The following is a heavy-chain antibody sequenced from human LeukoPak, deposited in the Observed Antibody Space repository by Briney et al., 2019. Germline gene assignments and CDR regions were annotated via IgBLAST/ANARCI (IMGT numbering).Heavy chain of an antibody. V-gene: IGHV3-23*01. CDR1: RFTFSSYA. CDR2: ISGSGGST. J-gene: IGHJ4*02. D-gene: IGHD5-12*01. Sequence: GGSLRLSCAASRFTFSSYAMSWFRQAPGKGLEWVSAISGSGGSTYYADSVKGRFTISRDNSKNTLYLQMNSLRAEDTAVYYCAKDPRAPGIRLYYFDYWGQGTLVTVSS. CDR3: AKDPRAPGIRLYYFDY.